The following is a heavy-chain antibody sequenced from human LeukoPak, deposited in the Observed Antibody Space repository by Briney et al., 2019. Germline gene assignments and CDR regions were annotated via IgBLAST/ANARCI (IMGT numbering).Heavy chain of an antibody. Sequence: SDTLSLTCTVSGGSISTYYWSWIRQPPEKGLEWIAYIHSSGSTNYNPSLKCRVTISVDTSKKHLSLKLSSVTAADTAVYYCAKFGGSFAFLDYWGQGTLVTVSS. CDR1: GGSISTYY. CDR2: IHSSGST. CDR3: AKFGGSFAFLDY. V-gene: IGHV4-59*07. J-gene: IGHJ4*02. D-gene: IGHD1-26*01.